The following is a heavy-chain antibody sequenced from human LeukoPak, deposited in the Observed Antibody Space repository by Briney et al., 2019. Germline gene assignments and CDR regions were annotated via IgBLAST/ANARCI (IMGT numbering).Heavy chain of an antibody. CDR1: GGSISSYY. V-gene: IGHV4-4*07. CDR2: IYTSESS. J-gene: IGHJ4*02. D-gene: IGHD3-16*02. Sequence: SETLSLPCTVSGGSISSYYWICTRRPAGRGLEWIARIYTSESSNYNPSLKSPVTMSVDPSKNHSAPKLESFEAAGTALYYCARERRGLSTDYWGQGTLVTVSS. CDR3: ARERRGLSTDY.